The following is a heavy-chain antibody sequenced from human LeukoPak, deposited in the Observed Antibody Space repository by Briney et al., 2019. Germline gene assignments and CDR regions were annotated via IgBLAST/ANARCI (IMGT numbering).Heavy chain of an antibody. Sequence: GGSLRLSCAASGFTFSSYWMHWVRQAPGKGLEWVAVISYDGSNKYYADSVKGRFTISRDNSKNTLYLQMNSLRAEDTAVYYCAKVRQLWPPSYYFDYWGQGTLVTVSS. CDR3: AKVRQLWPPSYYFDY. CDR2: ISYDGSNK. CDR1: GFTFSSYW. J-gene: IGHJ4*02. V-gene: IGHV3-30*18. D-gene: IGHD5-18*01.